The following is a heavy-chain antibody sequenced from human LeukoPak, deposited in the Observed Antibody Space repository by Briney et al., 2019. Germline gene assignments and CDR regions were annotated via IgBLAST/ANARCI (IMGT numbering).Heavy chain of an antibody. CDR3: ARILGCYYYMDV. J-gene: IGHJ6*03. V-gene: IGHV4-61*09. CDR1: GGSISTGSYY. D-gene: IGHD2-15*01. CDR2: IYTSGST. Sequence: PSETLSLTCSVSGGSISTGSYYWSWIRQPAGKGLEYIGHIYTSGSTKYNPSLKSRVTISMDTSKNQFSLNLRSVTASDTALHYCARILGCYYYMDVWGKGTTVTVSS.